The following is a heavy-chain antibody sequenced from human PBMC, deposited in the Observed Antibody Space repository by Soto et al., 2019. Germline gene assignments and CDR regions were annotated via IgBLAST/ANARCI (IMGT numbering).Heavy chain of an antibody. CDR3: AREGGATWAGYYGMDV. CDR1: GGTFSSYA. CDR2: IIPIFGTA. V-gene: IGHV1-69*01. J-gene: IGHJ6*02. D-gene: IGHD1-26*01. Sequence: QVQLVQSGAEVKKPGSSVKVSCKASGGTFSSYAISWVRQAPGQGLEWMGGIIPIFGTANYAQKFQGRVTITADESTSTAYMELRSLSSEDTAVYYCAREGGATWAGYYGMDVWGQGTTVTVSS.